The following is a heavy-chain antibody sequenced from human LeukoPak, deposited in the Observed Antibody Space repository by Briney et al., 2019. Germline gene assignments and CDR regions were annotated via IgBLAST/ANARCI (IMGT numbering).Heavy chain of an antibody. CDR1: GGSISSYY. CDR3: ASLPRGRPAV. Sequence: KPSETLSHTCTVSGGSISSYYWSWIRQPPGKGLEWIGYIHYSGSTNYNPSLKSRVTISVDTSKNQFSLKLSSVTAADTAVYYCASLPRGRPAVWGQGTLVTVSS. J-gene: IGHJ4*02. V-gene: IGHV4-59*01. CDR2: IHYSGST.